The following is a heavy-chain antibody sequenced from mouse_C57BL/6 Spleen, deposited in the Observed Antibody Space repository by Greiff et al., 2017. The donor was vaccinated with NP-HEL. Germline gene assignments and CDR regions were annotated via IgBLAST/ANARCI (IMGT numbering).Heavy chain of an antibody. Sequence: VKLMESGPELVRPGVSVKISCKGSGYTFTDYAMHWVNQSHAKSLEWIGVISTYYGDASYNQKFKDKATMTVDKSSSTAYMELARLTSEDSAVYYCARSGAQATWAYWGQGTLVTVSA. CDR3: ARSGAQATWAY. V-gene: IGHV1-67*01. D-gene: IGHD3-2*02. J-gene: IGHJ3*01. CDR1: GYTFTDYA. CDR2: ISTYYGDA.